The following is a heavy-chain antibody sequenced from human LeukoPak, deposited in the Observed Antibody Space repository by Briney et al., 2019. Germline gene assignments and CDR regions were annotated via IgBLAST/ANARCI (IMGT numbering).Heavy chain of an antibody. J-gene: IGHJ4*02. D-gene: IGHD4-17*01. CDR3: AREGHGDSFDY. CDR2: IYVSGTT. V-gene: IGHV4-61*02. CDR1: GGSVSSGVSW. Sequence: PSQTLSLTCTVSGGSVSSGVSWWNWMRQPAGMGLEWIGRIYVSGTTNYSPSLKSRVTISVDTSKNQFSLKLSSVTAADTAVNYCAREGHGDSFDYWGQGTLVTVSS.